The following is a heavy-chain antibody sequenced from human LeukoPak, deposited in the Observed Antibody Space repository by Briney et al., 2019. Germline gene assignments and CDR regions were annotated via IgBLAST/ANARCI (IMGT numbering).Heavy chain of an antibody. CDR2: ISAYNGNT. CDR1: GYTFTSYG. V-gene: IGHV1-18*01. Sequence: AASVKVSCKASGYTFTSYGISWVRLAPGQGLEWMGLISAYNGNTNYAQKLEGRVTRTTYTSTSTAYMELRSLRSDDTAVYYCARVIEAYYYDSSGPNWFDPWGQGTLVTVSS. CDR3: ARVIEAYYYDSSGPNWFDP. D-gene: IGHD3-22*01. J-gene: IGHJ5*02.